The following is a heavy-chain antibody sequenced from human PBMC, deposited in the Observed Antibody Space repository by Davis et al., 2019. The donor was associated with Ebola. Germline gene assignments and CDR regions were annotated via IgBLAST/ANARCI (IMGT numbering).Heavy chain of an antibody. CDR1: GYTFSDLS. J-gene: IGHJ4*02. D-gene: IGHD3-22*01. CDR2: FDRENNKR. V-gene: IGHV1-24*01. Sequence: AASVKVSCKVSGYTFSDLSMYWVRQAPGKGLEWMGGFDRENNKRMYAQKFQGRVTLTEDTSTGTAYMELRSLRSEDAAVYYCATRVAYYYDASGDYLNNWGQGTLVTVSS. CDR3: ATRVAYYYDASGDYLNN.